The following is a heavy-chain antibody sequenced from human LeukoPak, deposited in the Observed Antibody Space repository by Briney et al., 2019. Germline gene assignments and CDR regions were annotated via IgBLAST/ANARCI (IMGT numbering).Heavy chain of an antibody. CDR3: ARGPGYSPFDY. J-gene: IGHJ4*02. CDR1: GFTFSSYS. V-gene: IGHV3-48*04. Sequence: GGSLRLSCAASGFTFSSYSMNWVRQAPGKGLEWVSYISSSSSTIYYADSVKGRFTISRDNAKNPLYLQMNSLRAEDTAVYYCARGPGYSPFDYWGQGTLVTVSS. D-gene: IGHD5-18*01. CDR2: ISSSSSTI.